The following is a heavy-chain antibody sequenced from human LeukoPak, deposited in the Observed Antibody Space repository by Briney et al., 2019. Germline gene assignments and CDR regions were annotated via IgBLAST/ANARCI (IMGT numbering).Heavy chain of an antibody. CDR2: IYPGDSDT. D-gene: IGHD2-2*01. V-gene: IGHV5-51*01. J-gene: IGHJ6*02. CDR1: GYSFTSYW. Sequence: GESLQISCKGSGYSFTSYWIGWVRQMPGKGLGWMGIIYPGDSDTTYSPSFQGQVTISADKSISTAYLQWSSLKASDTAMYYCARRDGYCSSTSCYADYYYGMDVWGQGTTVTVSS. CDR3: ARRDGYCSSTSCYADYYYGMDV.